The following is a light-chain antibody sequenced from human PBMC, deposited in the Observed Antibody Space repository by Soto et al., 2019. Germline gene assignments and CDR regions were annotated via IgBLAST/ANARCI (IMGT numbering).Light chain of an antibody. V-gene: IGKV3-20*01. CDR3: QQYGSLTPT. CDR1: QSVSSSS. CDR2: GAS. Sequence: EIVLTQSPGTLSLSPGERATLSCRASQSVSSSSLAWYQQKPGQAPRLLIYGASSRATGIPDRFSGSGSGTDFTLTINRVEPEDFAVYYCQQYGSLTPTFGQGTKVEIK. J-gene: IGKJ1*01.